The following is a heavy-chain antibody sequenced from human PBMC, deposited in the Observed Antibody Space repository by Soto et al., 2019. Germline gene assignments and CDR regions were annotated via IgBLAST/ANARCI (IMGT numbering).Heavy chain of an antibody. V-gene: IGHV1-69*13. D-gene: IGHD6-13*01. CDR3: ARVRDIAAAGMDY. Sequence: GASVKVSCKASGGTFSSYAISWVRQAPGQGLEWMGGIIPIFGTANYAQKFQGRVTITADESTSTAYMELSSLRSEDTAVYYCARVRDIAAAGMDYWGQGTLVTVSS. J-gene: IGHJ4*02. CDR2: IIPIFGTA. CDR1: GGTFSSYA.